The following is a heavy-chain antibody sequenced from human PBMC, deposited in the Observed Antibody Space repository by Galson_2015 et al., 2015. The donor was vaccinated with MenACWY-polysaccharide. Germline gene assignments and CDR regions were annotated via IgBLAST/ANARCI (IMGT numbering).Heavy chain of an antibody. CDR2: IKSDGSST. Sequence: SLRLSCAASGFTFSTYWMHWVRQAPGKGLVWVSRIKSDGSSTNYADSVKGRFTISRDNPKNTLYLQMNSLRAVDTALYYCARGYSAYDWGQGTLVTVSA. J-gene: IGHJ4*02. CDR3: ARGYSAYD. CDR1: GFTFSTYW. D-gene: IGHD5-12*01. V-gene: IGHV3-74*01.